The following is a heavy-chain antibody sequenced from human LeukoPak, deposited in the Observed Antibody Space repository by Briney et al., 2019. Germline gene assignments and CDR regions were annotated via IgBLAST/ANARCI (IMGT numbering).Heavy chain of an antibody. CDR1: GDSISTYY. CDR2: IDYSGST. Sequence: SETLSLTSTVSGDSISTYYWSWILQPPGKGLEWIGYIDYSGSTAYNPSLNGRVAVSLDASKNQFSLKLRSATAADTAVYYCARLNGGNWGPGILVTVS. J-gene: IGHJ4*02. V-gene: IGHV4-59*08. CDR3: ARLNGGN. D-gene: IGHD4-23*01.